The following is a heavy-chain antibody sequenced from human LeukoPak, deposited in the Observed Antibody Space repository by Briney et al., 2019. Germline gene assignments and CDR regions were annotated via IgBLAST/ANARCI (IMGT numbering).Heavy chain of an antibody. CDR2: ISSSGSTI. CDR1: LFTFSSYE. V-gene: IGHV3-48*03. Sequence: GGALRLSCAASLFTFSSYEMNWVRQAPGKGLEWVSYISSSGSTIYYADSVKGRFTISRDNAKNSLDLHMNSLRAEDTAVYYCARLGDSSSWFYDYWGQGTLVTVSS. D-gene: IGHD6-13*01. CDR3: ARLGDSSSWFYDY. J-gene: IGHJ4*02.